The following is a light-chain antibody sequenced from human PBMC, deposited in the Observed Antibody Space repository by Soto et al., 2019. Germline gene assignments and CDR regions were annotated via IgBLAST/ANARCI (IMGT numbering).Light chain of an antibody. Sequence: QSALTQPASVSGSPGQSITISCTGTSSDVGGYNYVSWYQQHPGKAPKLMIYDVSIRPSGVSNRFSGSKSGNTASLTISGRQDEDEADYYCSSYTSSSTDVFGTGTKVTVL. V-gene: IGLV2-14*01. J-gene: IGLJ1*01. CDR3: SSYTSSSTDV. CDR2: DVS. CDR1: SSDVGGYNY.